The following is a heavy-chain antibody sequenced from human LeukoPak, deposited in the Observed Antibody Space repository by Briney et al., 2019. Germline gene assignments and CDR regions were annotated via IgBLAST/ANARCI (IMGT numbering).Heavy chain of an antibody. J-gene: IGHJ4*02. Sequence: SVKASCKASGGTFSSYAISWARQAPGQGLEWMGGIIPIFGTANYAQKFQGRVTITADESTSTAYMELSSLRSEDTAVYYCARVGYNFPQFDYWGQGTLVTVSS. CDR2: IIPIFGTA. D-gene: IGHD1-20*01. V-gene: IGHV1-69*01. CDR1: GGTFSSYA. CDR3: ARVGYNFPQFDY.